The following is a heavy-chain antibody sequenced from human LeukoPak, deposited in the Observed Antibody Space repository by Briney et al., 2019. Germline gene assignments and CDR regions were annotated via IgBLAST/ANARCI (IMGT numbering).Heavy chain of an antibody. D-gene: IGHD6-19*01. CDR1: GFTFSSYG. V-gene: IGHV3-30*02. J-gene: IGHJ4*02. CDR3: AKDLKAVAVYYFDY. CDR2: IWYDGSNK. Sequence: GGSLRLSCAASGFTFSSYGMHWVRQAPGKGLEWVAVIWYDGSNKYYADSVKGRFTISRDNSKNTLYLQMNSLRAEDTAVYYCAKDLKAVAVYYFDYWGQGTLVTVSS.